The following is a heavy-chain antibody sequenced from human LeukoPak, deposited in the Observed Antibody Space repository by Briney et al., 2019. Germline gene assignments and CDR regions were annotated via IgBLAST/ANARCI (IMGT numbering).Heavy chain of an antibody. V-gene: IGHV3-33*01. Sequence: GGSLRLSCEASGFSFSSHAMQWVRQAPGKGLEWVALIWYDGSNKYYADSVKGRFTISRDNAKNSLYLQMNSLRAEDTAVYYCARDSSSDIVVVPAHYDYWGQGTLVTVSS. CDR3: ARDSSSDIVVVPAHYDY. J-gene: IGHJ4*02. CDR2: IWYDGSNK. CDR1: GFSFSSHA. D-gene: IGHD2-2*01.